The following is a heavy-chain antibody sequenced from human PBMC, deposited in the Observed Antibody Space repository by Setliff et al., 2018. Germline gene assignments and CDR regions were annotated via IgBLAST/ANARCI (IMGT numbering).Heavy chain of an antibody. CDR2: IYYSGST. J-gene: IGHJ4*02. D-gene: IGHD3-10*01. Sequence: KPSETLSLTCTVSGGSISSSSYYWGWIRQPPGKGLEWIGSIYYSGSTYYNPSLKSRVTISVDTSKNQFSLKLSSVTAADTAVYYCARGGLWFGELFPLHYWGQGTLVTVSS. CDR1: GGSISSSSYY. CDR3: ARGGLWFGELFPLHY. V-gene: IGHV4-39*07.